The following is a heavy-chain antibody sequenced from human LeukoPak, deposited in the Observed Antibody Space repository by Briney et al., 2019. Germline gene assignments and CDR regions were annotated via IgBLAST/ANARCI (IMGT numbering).Heavy chain of an antibody. V-gene: IGHV4-30-4*01. CDR1: GGSISSYY. J-gene: IGHJ3*02. D-gene: IGHD5-18*01. CDR2: IYYSGST. CDR3: ASLMDTAMVTSSPHDAFDI. Sequence: PSETLTLTCTVSGGSISSYYWSWIRQPPGKGLEWIGYIYYSGSTYYNPSLKSRVTISVDTSKNQFSLKLSSVTAADTAVYYCASLMDTAMVTSSPHDAFDIWGQGTMVTASS.